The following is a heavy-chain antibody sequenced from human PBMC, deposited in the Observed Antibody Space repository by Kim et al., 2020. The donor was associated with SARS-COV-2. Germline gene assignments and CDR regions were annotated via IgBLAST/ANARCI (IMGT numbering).Heavy chain of an antibody. D-gene: IGHD2-15*01. CDR3: AKVSLGGGSGDDAFDI. CDR2: ISYDGSNK. Sequence: GGSLRLSCAASGFTFSSYGMHWVRQAPGKGLEWVAVISYDGSNKYYADSVKGRFTISRDNSKNTLYLQMNSLRAEDTAVYYCAKVSLGGGSGDDAFDIWGQGTMVTVSS. J-gene: IGHJ3*02. CDR1: GFTFSSYG. V-gene: IGHV3-30*18.